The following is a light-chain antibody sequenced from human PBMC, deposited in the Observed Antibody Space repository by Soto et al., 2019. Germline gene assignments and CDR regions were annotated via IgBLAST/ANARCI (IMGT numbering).Light chain of an antibody. CDR3: QQRSSWPLT. CDR2: DAS. V-gene: IGKV3-11*01. J-gene: IGKJ4*01. Sequence: EIVLTQSPATLSVSPGGIATLSFRASQTVSSYLAWYQQKAGQAPRPLIYDASNRAPGIPARFSGSGSGTDFTLTISSLEPEDFAVYYCQQRSSWPLTFGGGTKVDIK. CDR1: QTVSSY.